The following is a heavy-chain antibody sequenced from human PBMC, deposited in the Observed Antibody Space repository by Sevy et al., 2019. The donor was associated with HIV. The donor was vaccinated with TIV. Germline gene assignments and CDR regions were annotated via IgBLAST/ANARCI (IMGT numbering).Heavy chain of an antibody. CDR2: FWYDGNNQ. Sequence: GGSLRLSCVASGFAFSAYGMHWVRQAPGKGLEWVAVFWYDGNNQHYADSVRGRFTISRDNAKNTLYLQLSSLRAEDTAVYYCARDPSIFCDYLLTYFDYWGQGVLVTVSS. D-gene: IGHD4-17*01. CDR3: ARDPSIFCDYLLTYFDY. V-gene: IGHV3-33*01. CDR1: GFAFSAYG. J-gene: IGHJ4*02.